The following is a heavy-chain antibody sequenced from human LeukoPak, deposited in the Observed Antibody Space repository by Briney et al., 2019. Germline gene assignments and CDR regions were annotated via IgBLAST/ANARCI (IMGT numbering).Heavy chain of an antibody. Sequence: PGGSLRLSCAASGFTVSSNYMSWVRQAPGKGLEWVSVIYSGGSTYYADSVKGRFTISRGNAKNSLYLQMNSLRAEDTAVYYCARDFRNSYGPTSYYFDYWGQGTLVTVSS. J-gene: IGHJ4*02. V-gene: IGHV3-53*01. CDR3: ARDFRNSYGPTSYYFDY. D-gene: IGHD5-18*01. CDR1: GFTVSSNY. CDR2: IYSGGST.